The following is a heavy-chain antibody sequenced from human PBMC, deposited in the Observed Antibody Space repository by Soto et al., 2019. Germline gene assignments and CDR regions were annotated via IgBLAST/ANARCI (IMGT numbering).Heavy chain of an antibody. CDR1: GYSFSSHA. J-gene: IGHJ4*02. CDR3: ARGGALSTSWYWGDGLDS. Sequence: QVQLEQSGSEVKKSGSSVKVSCKASGYSFSSHAITWVRQAPGQGLEWMGGIIPVFGTPSYAQKFQGRVTLSADKSTKTSYMKLRSLRFEDTAVYYCARGGALSTSWYWGDGLDSWGQGTQVTVSS. V-gene: IGHV1-69*06. CDR2: IIPVFGTP. D-gene: IGHD6-13*01.